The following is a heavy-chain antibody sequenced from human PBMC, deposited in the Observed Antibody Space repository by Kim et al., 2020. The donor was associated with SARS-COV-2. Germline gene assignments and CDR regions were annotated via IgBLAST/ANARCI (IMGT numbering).Heavy chain of an antibody. J-gene: IGHJ4*02. V-gene: IGHV3-9*01. D-gene: IGHD3-9*01. Sequence: AESVKGLFTNSRDKAKHSLYLQMNSLRAEDTALYYCAKEGGILTGYYYFDYWGQGTLVTVSS. CDR3: AKEGGILTGYYYFDY.